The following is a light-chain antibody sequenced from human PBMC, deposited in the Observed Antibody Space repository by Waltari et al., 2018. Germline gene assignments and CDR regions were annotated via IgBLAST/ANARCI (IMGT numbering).Light chain of an antibody. J-gene: IGLJ2*01. CDR2: DVD. Sequence: QSALTQPRSVSGSSGQPVTLSCNGTSSDVGGYDHVPWYQQHPGKAPKLFISDVDKRPSGVSDRFSGSKSGNTASLTISGLQVDDEASYYCCSFAGNYTLLFGGGTNLTVL. CDR3: CSFAGNYTLL. V-gene: IGLV2-11*01. CDR1: SSDVGGYDH.